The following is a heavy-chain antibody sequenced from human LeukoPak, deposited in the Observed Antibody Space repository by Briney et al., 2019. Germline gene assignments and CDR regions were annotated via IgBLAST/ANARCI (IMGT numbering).Heavy chain of an antibody. Sequence: GGSLRLSCVASGFTLSSHNINWVRQAPGKGLEWISHISSSGSITYYGDSVKGRITISRDNAKNSVSLYMNSLRAEDSAVYYCARPGITAFDIWGQGTMVTVSS. J-gene: IGHJ3*02. V-gene: IGHV3-48*01. CDR3: ARPGITAFDI. CDR1: GFTLSSHN. CDR2: ISSSGSIT. D-gene: IGHD3-10*01.